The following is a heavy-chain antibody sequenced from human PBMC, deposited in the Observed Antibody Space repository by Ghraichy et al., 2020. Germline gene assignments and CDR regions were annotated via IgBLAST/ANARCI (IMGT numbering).Heavy chain of an antibody. CDR3: ARGLPEGYYDILTGSDAFDI. Sequence: SETLSLTCAVYGGSFSGYYWSWIRQPPGKGLEWIGEINHSGSTNYNPSLKSRVTISVDTSKNQFSLKLSSVTAADTAVYYCARGLPEGYYDILTGSDAFDIWGQGTMVTVSS. J-gene: IGHJ3*02. CDR2: INHSGST. V-gene: IGHV4-34*01. CDR1: GGSFSGYY. D-gene: IGHD3-9*01.